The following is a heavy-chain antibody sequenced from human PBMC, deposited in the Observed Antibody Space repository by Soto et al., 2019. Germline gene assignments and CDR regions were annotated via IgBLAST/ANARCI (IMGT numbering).Heavy chain of an antibody. CDR1: GGSINSSNW. J-gene: IGHJ6*02. CDR2: LYHSGIT. D-gene: IGHD5-12*01. Sequence: QVQLQESGPGLVMPSGTQSLTCAVSGGSINSSNWWSWVRQPPGKGLEWLGELYHSGITNHNPSLKSRITISVDKSENQFSLKLSFVTAADTAVYYCARVRYSGYDYNYYGMDVWGQGTTVPVSS. CDR3: ARVRYSGYDYNYYGMDV. V-gene: IGHV4-4*02.